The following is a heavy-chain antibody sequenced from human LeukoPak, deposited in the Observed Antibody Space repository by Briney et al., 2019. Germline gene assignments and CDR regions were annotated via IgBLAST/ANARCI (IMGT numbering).Heavy chain of an antibody. V-gene: IGHV3-21*01. CDR3: ARDDRFGPVLDV. CDR1: GFTFSSYS. Sequence: GGSLRLSCAASGFTFSSYSMNWVRQAPGKGLEWVSSISSSSSYIYYADSVKGRFTISRDNAKNSLYLQMDSLRAEDTAVYYCARDDRFGPVLDVWGQGTTVTVSS. D-gene: IGHD3/OR15-3a*01. J-gene: IGHJ6*02. CDR2: ISSSSSYI.